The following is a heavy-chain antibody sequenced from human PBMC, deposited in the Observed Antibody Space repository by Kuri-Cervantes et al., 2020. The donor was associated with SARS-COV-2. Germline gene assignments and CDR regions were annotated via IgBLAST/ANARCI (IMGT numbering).Heavy chain of an antibody. CDR3: ARGWAGSGSYYNPGDY. CDR2: IIPIFGTA. Sequence: SVKVSCKASGYTFTSYYMHWVRQAPGQGLEWMGGIIPIFGTANYAQKFQGRVTITADESTSTAYMELSSLRSEDTAVYYCARGWAGSGSYYNPGDYWGQGTPVTVSS. CDR1: GYTFTSYY. D-gene: IGHD3-10*01. J-gene: IGHJ4*02. V-gene: IGHV1-69*13.